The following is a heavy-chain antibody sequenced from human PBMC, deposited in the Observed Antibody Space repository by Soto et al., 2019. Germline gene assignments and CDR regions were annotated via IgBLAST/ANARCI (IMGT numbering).Heavy chain of an antibody. V-gene: IGHV5-51*01. CDR2: IYPGDSDT. Sequence: GESLKISCKGSGYSFTSYWIGWVRQMPGKGLEWMGIIYPGDSDTRYSPSFQGQVTISADKSISTAYLQWSSLKASDTAMYYCARPLVSTAYYYYYGMDVWGQGTTVTVS. D-gene: IGHD5-18*01. CDR1: GYSFTSYW. CDR3: ARPLVSTAYYYYYGMDV. J-gene: IGHJ6*02.